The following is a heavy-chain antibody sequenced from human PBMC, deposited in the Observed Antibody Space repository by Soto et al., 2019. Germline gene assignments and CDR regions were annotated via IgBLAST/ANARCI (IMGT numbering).Heavy chain of an antibody. CDR1: GYTFTDSY. Sequence: ASVKVSCKASGYTFTDSYIHWVRQAPGKGLEWMGWISPSSGATQYAQKFQGRVTVTRNTSISTVYMELSGLRPDDTAVYYCARRKERSGPHYFDYWGQGSQVTVSS. CDR2: ISPSSGAT. D-gene: IGHD6-25*01. J-gene: IGHJ4*02. CDR3: ARRKERSGPHYFDY. V-gene: IGHV1-2*02.